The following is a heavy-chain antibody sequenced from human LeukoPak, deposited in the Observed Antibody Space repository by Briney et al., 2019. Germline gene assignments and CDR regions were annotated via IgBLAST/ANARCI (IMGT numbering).Heavy chain of an antibody. Sequence: ASVNVSCKASGYTFTSYGISWVRQAPGQGLEWMGWISAYNGNTNYAQKLQGRVTMTTDTSTSTAYMELRSLRSDDTAVYYCARDAHGTTVTEFDYWGQGTLVTVSS. D-gene: IGHD4-17*01. CDR1: GYTFTSYG. J-gene: IGHJ4*02. CDR2: ISAYNGNT. CDR3: ARDAHGTTVTEFDY. V-gene: IGHV1-18*01.